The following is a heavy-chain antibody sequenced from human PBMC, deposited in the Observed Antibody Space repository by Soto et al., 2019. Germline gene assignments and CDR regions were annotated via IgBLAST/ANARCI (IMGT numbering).Heavy chain of an antibody. V-gene: IGHV4-39*02. J-gene: IGHJ6*02. D-gene: IGHD2-21*02. CDR3: ARDTVVSPGDNYGMDV. Sequence: PSETLSLTCAVSGGSISSNYYYLGWIRQPPGKGLEWIGSIYYSGNTYYNPSLKSRVTISVDTSKNQFSLKLTSVTAADTAMYYCARDTVVSPGDNYGMDVWGQGTTVS. CDR1: GGSISSNYYY. CDR2: IYYSGNT.